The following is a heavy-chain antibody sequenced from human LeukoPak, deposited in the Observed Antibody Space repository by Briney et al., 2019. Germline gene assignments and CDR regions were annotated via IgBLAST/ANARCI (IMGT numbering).Heavy chain of an antibody. CDR3: AKGLRDGSNKYFDS. CDR2: IGCDGTNK. D-gene: IGHD5-24*01. Sequence: AGSLRLSCAASGFTFSTYAMHWVRQAPGEGLEWVAFIGCDGTNKHYGDAVKGRFTISRDNSKNTLYLQMNSLRPEDTAVYYCAKGLRDGSNKYFDSWGQGTLVTVSS. J-gene: IGHJ4*02. CDR1: GFTFSTYA. V-gene: IGHV3-30*02.